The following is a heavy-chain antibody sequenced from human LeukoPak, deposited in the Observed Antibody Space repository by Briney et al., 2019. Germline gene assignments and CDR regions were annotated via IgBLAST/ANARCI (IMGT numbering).Heavy chain of an antibody. J-gene: IGHJ6*03. V-gene: IGHV1-8*01. CDR2: MNPNSGNT. CDR1: GYTFTSFD. D-gene: IGHD6-19*01. Sequence: ASVKVPCKASGYTFTSFDIKWVRQATGQGLEWMGWMNPNSGNTGYARKFQGRVSMTRNTSISTAYMELSSLRSEDTAVYYCARFGRTVAGASVYYYYMDVWGKGTTVTVSS. CDR3: ARFGRTVAGASVYYYYMDV.